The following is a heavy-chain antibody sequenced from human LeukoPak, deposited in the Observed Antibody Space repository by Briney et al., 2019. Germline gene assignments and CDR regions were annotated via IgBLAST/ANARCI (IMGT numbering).Heavy chain of an antibody. Sequence: GGFLRLSCAASGFTFSSYSMNWVRQAPGKGLEWVSSISSSSSYIYYADSVKGRFTISRDNAKNSLYLQMNSLRAEDTAVYYCARDPVISVVYWGQGTLVTVSS. J-gene: IGHJ4*02. V-gene: IGHV3-21*01. CDR1: GFTFSSYS. CDR3: ARDPVISVVY. D-gene: IGHD3-10*01. CDR2: ISSSSSYI.